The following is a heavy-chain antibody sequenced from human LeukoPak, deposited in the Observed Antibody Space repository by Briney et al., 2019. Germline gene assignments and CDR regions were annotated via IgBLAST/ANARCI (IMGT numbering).Heavy chain of an antibody. CDR1: GGSISSGSYY. Sequence: SETLSLTCTVSGGSISSGSYYWSWIRQPAGTGLEWIGRIYTSGSTNCNPSLKSRVTISVDTSKNQFSLKLSSVTAADTAVYYCASGRDVRNDYWGQGTLVTVSS. J-gene: IGHJ4*02. CDR3: ASGRDVRNDY. V-gene: IGHV4-61*02. CDR2: IYTSGST. D-gene: IGHD1-26*01.